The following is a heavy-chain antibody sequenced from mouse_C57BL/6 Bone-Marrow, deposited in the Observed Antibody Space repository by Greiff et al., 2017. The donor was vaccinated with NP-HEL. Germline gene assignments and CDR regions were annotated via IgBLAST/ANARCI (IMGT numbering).Heavy chain of an antibody. CDR2: ISGGGGNT. V-gene: IGHV5-9*01. CDR1: GFTFSSYT. Sequence: EVKLQESGGGLVKPGGSLKLSCAASGFTFSSYTMSWVRQTPEKRLEWVATISGGGGNTYYPDSVKGRFTISRDNAKNTLYLQMSSLRSEDTALYYCARRWLRHDYWGQGTTLTVSS. CDR3: ARRWLRHDY. D-gene: IGHD2-2*01. J-gene: IGHJ2*01.